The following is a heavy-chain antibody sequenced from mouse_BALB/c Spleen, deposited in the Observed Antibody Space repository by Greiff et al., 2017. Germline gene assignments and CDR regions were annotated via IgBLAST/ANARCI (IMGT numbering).Heavy chain of an antibody. D-gene: IGHD1-1*01. CDR3: AITTVRGAMDY. CDR1: GFTFSSYG. J-gene: IGHJ4*01. V-gene: IGHV5-6*01. CDR2: ISSGGSYT. Sequence: EVKLMESGGDLVKPGGSLKLSCAASGFTFSSYGMSWVRQTPDKRLEWVATISSGGSYTYYPDSVKGRFTISRDNAKNTLYLQMSSLKSEDTAMYYCAITTVRGAMDYWGQGTSVTVSS.